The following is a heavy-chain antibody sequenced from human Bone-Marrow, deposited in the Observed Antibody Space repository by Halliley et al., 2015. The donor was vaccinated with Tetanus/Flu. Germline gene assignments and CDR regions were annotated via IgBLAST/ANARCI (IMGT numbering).Heavy chain of an antibody. V-gene: IGHV4-59*11. CDR1: GGSIGSHY. J-gene: IGHJ5*02. CDR2: IYYSGSI. Sequence: TLSLTCTVSGGSIGSHYWTWIRQPPGKGLEWIGHIYYSGSIEYNPSLKNRVSISIDTSRQQFSLQVTSVTAADTAVYCCARRHTGFSVYNWFDPWGQGTPVTVSS. D-gene: IGHD7-27*01. CDR3: ARRHTGFSVYNWFDP.